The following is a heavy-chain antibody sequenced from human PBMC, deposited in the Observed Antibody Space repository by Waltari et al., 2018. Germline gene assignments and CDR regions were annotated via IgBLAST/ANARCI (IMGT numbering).Heavy chain of an antibody. D-gene: IGHD2-8*01. CDR2: INPNSGGT. J-gene: IGHJ4*02. V-gene: IGHV1-2*06. CDR1: GYTFTGYY. CDR3: ARDSKYCTNGVCYTNWDY. Sequence: QVQLVQSGAEVKKPGASVKVSCKASGYTFTGYYMHWVRQAPGQGLEWMGRINPNSGGTNYAQKFQGRVTMTRDTSISTAYMELSRLRSDDTAVYYCARDSKYCTNGVCYTNWDYWGQGTLVTVSS.